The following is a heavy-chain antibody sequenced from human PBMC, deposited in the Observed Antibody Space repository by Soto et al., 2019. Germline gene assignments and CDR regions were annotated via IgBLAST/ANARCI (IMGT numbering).Heavy chain of an antibody. D-gene: IGHD2-2*02. CDR1: GFTFSNYW. CDR3: AIGIPGYYGKDV. J-gene: IGHJ6*01. Sequence: EVQLVESGGGLVQPGGSLRLSCAASGFTFSNYWIHWVRQAPGKGLVWVSRIKGDGSRIDYADSVKGRFTISRDNAKNTVYVQMNSLGDEDAAVYYCAIGIPGYYGKDVWGQGTTVTVSS. CDR2: IKGDGSRI. V-gene: IGHV3-74*01.